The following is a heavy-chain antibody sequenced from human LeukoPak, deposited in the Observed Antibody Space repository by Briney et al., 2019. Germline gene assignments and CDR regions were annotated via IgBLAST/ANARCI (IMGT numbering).Heavy chain of an antibody. CDR1: GFTFSSYG. Sequence: GGSLRLSCAASGFTFSSYGMHWVRQASGKGLEWVAVISYDGSNKYYADSVKGRFTISRDNSKNTLYLQMNSLRAEDTAVYYCAKDIAARPTVDYGMDVWGQGTTVTVSS. CDR3: AKDIAARPTVDYGMDV. D-gene: IGHD6-6*01. V-gene: IGHV3-30*18. J-gene: IGHJ6*02. CDR2: ISYDGSNK.